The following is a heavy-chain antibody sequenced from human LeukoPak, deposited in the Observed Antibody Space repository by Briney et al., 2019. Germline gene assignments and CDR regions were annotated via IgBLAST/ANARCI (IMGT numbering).Heavy chain of an antibody. CDR1: GFTFDDYG. CDR2: INWNGGST. Sequence: RSLRLSCAASGFTFDDYGMSWVRQAPGKGLEWVSGINWNGGSTGYADSVKGRFTISRDNAKNSPYLQMNSLRAEDTALYYCTRASIAAAANFDYWGQGTLVTVSS. CDR3: TRASIAAAANFDY. V-gene: IGHV3-20*04. D-gene: IGHD6-13*01. J-gene: IGHJ4*02.